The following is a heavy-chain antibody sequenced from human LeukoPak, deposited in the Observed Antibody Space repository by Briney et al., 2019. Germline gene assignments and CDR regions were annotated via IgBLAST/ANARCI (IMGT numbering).Heavy chain of an antibody. Sequence: PGGSLSRSCGAPDSNIGTYAVTWVRQVPGKGLEWVSGMSGGGLSTYYARSVKGRFTISRDNSKNALYLQLNGLRSEDTALYYCAKDARLIHLWSIVYYYYYMDVWGKGTAVTVSS. V-gene: IGHV3-43*02. D-gene: IGHD5-18*01. CDR1: DSNIGTYA. CDR3: AKDARLIHLWSIVYYYYYMDV. CDR2: MSGGGLST. J-gene: IGHJ6*03.